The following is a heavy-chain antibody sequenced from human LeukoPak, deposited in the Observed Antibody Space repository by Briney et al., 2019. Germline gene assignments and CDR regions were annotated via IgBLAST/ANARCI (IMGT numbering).Heavy chain of an antibody. CDR3: ARDRGYFSRFFDC. D-gene: IGHD5-18*01. CDR2: IWYDGSNK. J-gene: IGHJ4*02. CDR1: GFTFSSYG. V-gene: IGHV3-33*01. Sequence: GGSLRLSCASAGFTFSSYGMHWVRQAPGKGLEWVAVIWYDGSNKYYADSVKGRFTISRDNSKNTLYLQMNSLRAEDTSVYYCARDRGYFSRFFDCWGQGTLVNVSS.